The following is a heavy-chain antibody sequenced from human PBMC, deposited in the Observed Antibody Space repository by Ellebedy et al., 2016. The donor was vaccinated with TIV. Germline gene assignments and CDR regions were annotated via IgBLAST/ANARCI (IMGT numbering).Heavy chain of an antibody. CDR3: AKSTGAGGTTLSPGDY. J-gene: IGHJ4*02. V-gene: IGHV3-23*01. D-gene: IGHD1-7*01. CDR2: FSASTGNT. Sequence: GGSLRLSXAAFGFPFSTYAVGWVRQAPGKGLECVSVFSASTGNTFHADSVKGRFTISRDNSKNTLYLQMNTLRAEDTAIYYCAKSTGAGGTTLSPGDYWGQGTLVTVSS. CDR1: GFPFSTYA.